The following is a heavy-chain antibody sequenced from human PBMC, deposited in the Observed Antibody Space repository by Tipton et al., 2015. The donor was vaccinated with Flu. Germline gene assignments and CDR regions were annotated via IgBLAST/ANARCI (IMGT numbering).Heavy chain of an antibody. V-gene: IGHV3-66*02. Sequence: GSLRLSCAASGFTFSRYAMSWVRQAPGKGLEWVSVIYSDGSTYYADSVKGRFTISRDNSKDTLYLQMNSLRAEDTAVYYCARDSWAGYCSGGGCPLGGMDVWGQGTTVTVSS. J-gene: IGHJ6*02. CDR2: IYSDGST. D-gene: IGHD2-15*01. CDR3: ARDSWAGYCSGGGCPLGGMDV. CDR1: GFTFSRYA.